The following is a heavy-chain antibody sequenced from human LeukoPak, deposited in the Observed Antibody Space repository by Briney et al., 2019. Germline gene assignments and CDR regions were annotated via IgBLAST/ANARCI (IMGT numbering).Heavy chain of an antibody. CDR3: ARGITVATTSDHLDF. J-gene: IGHJ4*02. CDR1: GDSISGYY. V-gene: IGHV4-59*01. CDR2: VFCTGTT. Sequence: PSETLSLTCTVSGDSISGYYWNWIRQPPGKGLEWIGHVFCTGTTKYHPSLKSRIAISVDTSSNQFSLKLRSVTTADTAVYYCARGITVATTSDHLDFWGQGILVTVPS. D-gene: IGHD4-23*01.